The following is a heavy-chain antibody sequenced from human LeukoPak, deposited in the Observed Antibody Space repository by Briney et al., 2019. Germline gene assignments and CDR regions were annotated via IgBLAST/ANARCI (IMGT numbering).Heavy chain of an antibody. D-gene: IGHD3-10*01. CDR2: IYYSGTT. Sequence: SETLSLTCAVSGGSISSSSYYWGWIRQPPGKGLEWIGSIYYSGTTYYNPSLKSRVTMSVDTSKNQFSLKLSSVTAADTAVYYCARTPLRGATFFTSYPNWFDTWGQGTLVTVSS. V-gene: IGHV4-39*01. CDR1: GGSISSSSYY. CDR3: ARTPLRGATFFTSYPNWFDT. J-gene: IGHJ5*02.